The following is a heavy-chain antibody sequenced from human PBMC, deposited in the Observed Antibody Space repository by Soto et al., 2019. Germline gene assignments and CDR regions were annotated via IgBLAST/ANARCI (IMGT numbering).Heavy chain of an antibody. V-gene: IGHV4-59*01. CDR3: ARIIAVTSTSYYYYTDV. D-gene: IGHD6-19*01. J-gene: IGHJ6*03. CDR2: IYYSGST. Sequence: PSETLSLTCTVSGGSISSYYWSWIRQPPGKGLEWIGYIYYSGSTNYNPSLKSRVTISVDTSKNQFSLKLSSVTAADTAVYYCARIIAVTSTSYYYYTDVWGKGTTVTVSS. CDR1: GGSISSYY.